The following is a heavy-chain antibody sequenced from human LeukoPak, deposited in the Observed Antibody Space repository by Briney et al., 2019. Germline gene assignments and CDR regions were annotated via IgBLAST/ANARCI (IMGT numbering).Heavy chain of an antibody. Sequence: PSETLSLTCSVSGGFSVSSSSYWGWIRQPPGKGPEWIGSISYIGSTYYNPVLKSRVTISIDTSKDEFSVSLRSVTAADTAVYYCARHVGGTNGFDSWGQGVLVTVSS. D-gene: IGHD1-26*01. CDR1: GGFSVSSSSY. CDR2: ISYIGST. V-gene: IGHV4-39*01. CDR3: ARHVGGTNGFDS. J-gene: IGHJ5*02.